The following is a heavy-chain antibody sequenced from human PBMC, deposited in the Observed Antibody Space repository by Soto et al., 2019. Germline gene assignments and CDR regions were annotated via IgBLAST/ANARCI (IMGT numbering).Heavy chain of an antibody. CDR3: ARGKYDILTGYYSDDY. V-gene: IGHV3-48*03. CDR1: GFTFSSYE. D-gene: IGHD3-9*01. J-gene: IGHJ4*02. CDR2: ISSSGSTI. Sequence: PGGSLRLSCAASGFTFSSYEMNWVRQAPGKGLEWVSYISSSGSTIYYADSVKGRFTISRDNAKNSLYLQMNSLRAEDTAVYYCARGKYDILTGYYSDDYWGQGTLVTVSS.